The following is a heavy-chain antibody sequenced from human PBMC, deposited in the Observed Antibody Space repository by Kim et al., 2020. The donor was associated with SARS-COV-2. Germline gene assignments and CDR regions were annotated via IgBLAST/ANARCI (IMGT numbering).Heavy chain of an antibody. Sequence: GGSLRLSCAASGFTFSSYAMTWVRQAPGKGLECVSGISGTGGSSYNADSVKGRFAISRDNSKNTLYLQMNSLRAEDTAIYYCAKGMSLYYDTSGFDYWGQGTLVTVSS. J-gene: IGHJ4*02. D-gene: IGHD3-22*01. CDR1: GFTFSSYA. V-gene: IGHV3-23*01. CDR2: ISGTGGSS. CDR3: AKGMSLYYDTSGFDY.